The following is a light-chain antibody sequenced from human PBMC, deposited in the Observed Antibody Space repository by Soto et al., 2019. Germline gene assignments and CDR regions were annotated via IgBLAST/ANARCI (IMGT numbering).Light chain of an antibody. Sequence: QSALTQPPSASGSPGQSVTISCTGTKNDIGVYDFVSWYQHHPGKAPRLIIYEVVQRPSGVPDRFSGSKSGITASLTVSGLQAADEGDYFCKSYAGINTYVFGSGTKVTVL. CDR1: KNDIGVYDF. CDR3: KSYAGINTYV. V-gene: IGLV2-8*01. J-gene: IGLJ1*01. CDR2: EVV.